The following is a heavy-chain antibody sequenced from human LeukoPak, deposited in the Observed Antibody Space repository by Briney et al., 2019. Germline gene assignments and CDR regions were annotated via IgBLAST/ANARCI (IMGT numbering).Heavy chain of an antibody. D-gene: IGHD2-15*01. CDR3: ARGGDCNGGSCYSSHYYYGMDV. J-gene: IGHJ6*02. CDR1: GYTFTSYG. V-gene: IGHV1-18*01. Sequence: ASVKVFCKASGYTFTSYGISWVRQAPGQGLEWMGWISAYNGNTNYAQKLQGRVTMTTDTSTSTAYMELRSLRSDDTAVYYCARGGDCNGGSCYSSHYYYGMDVWGQGTTVTVSS. CDR2: ISAYNGNT.